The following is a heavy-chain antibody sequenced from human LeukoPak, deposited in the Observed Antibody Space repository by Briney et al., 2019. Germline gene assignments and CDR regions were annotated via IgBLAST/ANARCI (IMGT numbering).Heavy chain of an antibody. CDR3: VKDWRDESNCGGDCLQY. J-gene: IGHJ4*02. Sequence: GGSLRLSCVASGFTFSAYSMTWVRQAPGKGLDWVSSISVSGGGTYYADSVRGRFTISRDNSKNTLYLHMSSLRAEDTAVYYCVKDWRDESNCGGDCLQYWGQGTLVTVSS. D-gene: IGHD2-21*02. CDR2: ISVSGGGT. V-gene: IGHV3-23*01. CDR1: GFTFSAYS.